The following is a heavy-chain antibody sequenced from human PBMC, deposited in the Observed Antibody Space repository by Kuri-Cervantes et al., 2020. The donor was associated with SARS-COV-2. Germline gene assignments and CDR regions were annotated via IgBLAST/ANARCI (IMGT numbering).Heavy chain of an antibody. D-gene: IGHD1-26*01. J-gene: IGHJ4*02. V-gene: IGHV4-30-4*08. CDR2: IYYSGST. CDR1: GGTISSGDYY. Sequence: SETLSLTRTVSGGTISSGDYYWSWIRQPPGKGLEWIGYIYYSGSTYYNPSLKSRVTISVDTSKNQFSLKLSSVTAADTAVYYCARSVGGGSYEPVEFDYFDYWGQGTLVTVSS. CDR3: ARSVGGGSYEPVEFDYFDY.